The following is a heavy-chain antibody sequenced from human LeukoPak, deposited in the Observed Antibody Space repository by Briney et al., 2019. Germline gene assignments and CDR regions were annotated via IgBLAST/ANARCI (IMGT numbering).Heavy chain of an antibody. Sequence: SETLSLTCAVYGGSFSGYYWSWIRQPPGKGLERIGEINHSGSTNYNPSLKSRVTISVDTSKNQFSLKLSSVTAADTAVYYCARRSYDFWSGEWADYWGQGTLVTVSS. CDR3: ARRSYDFWSGEWADY. D-gene: IGHD3-3*01. CDR1: GGSFSGYY. CDR2: INHSGST. J-gene: IGHJ4*02. V-gene: IGHV4-34*01.